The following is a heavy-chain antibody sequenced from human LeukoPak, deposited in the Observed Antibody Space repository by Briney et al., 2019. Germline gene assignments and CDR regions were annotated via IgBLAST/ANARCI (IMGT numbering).Heavy chain of an antibody. D-gene: IGHD5-24*01. J-gene: IGHJ4*02. CDR2: INHSGST. CDR3: ARRRDGYRSFDY. Sequence: SETLSLTCAVYGGSFSGYYWSWIRQPPGKGLEWIGEINHSGSTNYNPSLKSRVTISVDTSKNQFSLKLSSVTAADTAVYYCARRRDGYRSFDYWGQGTLVTVSS. V-gene: IGHV4-34*01. CDR1: GGSFSGYY.